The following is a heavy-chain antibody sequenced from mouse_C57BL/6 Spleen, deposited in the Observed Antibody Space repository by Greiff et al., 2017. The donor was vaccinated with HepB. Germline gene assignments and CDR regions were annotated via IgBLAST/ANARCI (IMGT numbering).Heavy chain of an antibody. J-gene: IGHJ3*01. CDR3: ARRGPAQALFAY. CDR2: IYPGSGST. CDR1: GYTFTSYW. Sequence: QVQLQQPGAELVKPGASVKMSCKASGYTFTSYWITWVKQRPGQGLEWIGDIYPGSGSTNYNEKFKSKATLTVDTSSSTAYMQLSSLTSEDSGVYYCARRGPAQALFAYWGQGTLVTVSA. V-gene: IGHV1-55*01. D-gene: IGHD3-2*02.